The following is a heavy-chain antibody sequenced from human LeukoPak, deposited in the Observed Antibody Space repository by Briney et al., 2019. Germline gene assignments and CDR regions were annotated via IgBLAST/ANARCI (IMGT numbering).Heavy chain of an antibody. Sequence: GGSLRLSCAASGFTGSSNYMSWVRQAPGKGLEWVSVIYSGGSTYYADSVKGRFTISRDNSKNTLYLQMNSLRAEDTAVYYCARDRDCSGGSCYGYWGQGTLVTVSS. V-gene: IGHV3-66*01. CDR3: ARDRDCSGGSCYGY. CDR2: IYSGGST. D-gene: IGHD2-15*01. J-gene: IGHJ4*02. CDR1: GFTGSSNY.